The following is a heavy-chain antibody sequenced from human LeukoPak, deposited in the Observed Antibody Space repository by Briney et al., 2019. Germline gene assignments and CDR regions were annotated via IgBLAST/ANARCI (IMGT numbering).Heavy chain of an antibody. CDR2: IYSGGST. CDR3: ARVPLYYGGLSFDY. V-gene: IGHV3-53*01. Sequence: GGSLRLSCAASGFTFSDYYMSWVRQAPGKGLEWISVIYSGGSTYYADSVKGRFTISRDNSKNTLYLQMNSLRAEDTAVYYCARVPLYYGGLSFDYWGQGTLVTVSS. D-gene: IGHD3-10*01. J-gene: IGHJ4*02. CDR1: GFTFSDYY.